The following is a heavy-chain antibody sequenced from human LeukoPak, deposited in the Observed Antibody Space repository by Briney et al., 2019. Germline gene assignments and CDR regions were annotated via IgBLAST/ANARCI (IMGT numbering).Heavy chain of an antibody. J-gene: IGHJ4*02. CDR1: GGSINNYY. D-gene: IGHD3-22*01. V-gene: IGHV4-59*01. Sequence: SETLSLTCTVSGGSINNYYWSWIRQPPGKGLEWIGYIFYSGSTNYNPSLQSRVTISVDTSKNQFSLKLRSVTAADTAVYYCARSPYYYDSSGLDYWGQGTLVTVSS. CDR2: IFYSGST. CDR3: ARSPYYYDSSGLDY.